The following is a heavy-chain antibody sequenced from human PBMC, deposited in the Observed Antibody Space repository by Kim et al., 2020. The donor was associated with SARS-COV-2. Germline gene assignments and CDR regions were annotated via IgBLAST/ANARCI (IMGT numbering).Heavy chain of an antibody. CDR2: IYYSGST. J-gene: IGHJ4*02. V-gene: IGHV4-59*08. CDR1: GGSISSYY. D-gene: IGHD3-10*01. Sequence: SETLSLTCTVSGGSISSYYWSWIRQPPGKGLEWIGYIYYSGSTNYNPSLKSRVTIPVDTPKNQFSLKLSSVTAADTAVYYCARLGEVLGVITFDYWGQGT. CDR3: ARLGEVLGVITFDY.